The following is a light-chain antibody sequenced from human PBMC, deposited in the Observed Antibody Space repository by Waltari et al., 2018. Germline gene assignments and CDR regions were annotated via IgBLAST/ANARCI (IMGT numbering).Light chain of an antibody. CDR1: SSDVGGSNY. CDR2: DVS. Sequence: QSALTQPASVSGSPGQSITISCTGTSSDVGGSNYVSWYQQHPSKAPKLMIYDVSNRPSGVSNRFSGSKSGNTASLTISGLQAEDEADYYCSSYTSSTVVFGGGTKLTVL. V-gene: IGLV2-14*03. CDR3: SSYTSSTVV. J-gene: IGLJ2*01.